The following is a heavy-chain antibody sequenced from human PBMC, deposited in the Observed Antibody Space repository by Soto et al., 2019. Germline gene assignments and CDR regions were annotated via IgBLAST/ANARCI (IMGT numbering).Heavy chain of an antibody. Sequence: QVQLVESGGGVVQPGRSLRLSCAASGFTFSSYAMHWVRQAPGKGLEWVAVISYDGSNIYYADSVKGRFTISRDNSKNTLYLQMLSLRAEDMAVYYCARGASVYGNYTPGDYWGQGTMVTVSS. D-gene: IGHD4-17*01. CDR3: ARGASVYGNYTPGDY. CDR1: GFTFSSYA. V-gene: IGHV3-30-3*01. J-gene: IGHJ4*02. CDR2: ISYDGSNI.